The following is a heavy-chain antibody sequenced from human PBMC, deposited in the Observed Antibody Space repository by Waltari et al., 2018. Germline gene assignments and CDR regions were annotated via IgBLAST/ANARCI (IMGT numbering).Heavy chain of an antibody. CDR2: ISTDGSGA. Sequence: EVQLVESAGRLVQPGWSLRLACSASGLTFSSSWMHWVRHVPGKGLVWVSRISTDGSGANYADSVQGRFTSSRDNDKNILYLQMNSLRAEDTAVYYCARGPVSGSGSYYVGDYWGQGTLVTVSS. J-gene: IGHJ4*02. CDR3: ARGPVSGSGSYYVGDY. CDR1: GLTFSSSW. D-gene: IGHD1-26*01. V-gene: IGHV3-74*01.